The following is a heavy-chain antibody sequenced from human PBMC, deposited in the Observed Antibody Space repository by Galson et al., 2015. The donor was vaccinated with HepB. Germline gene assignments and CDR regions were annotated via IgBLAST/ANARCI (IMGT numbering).Heavy chain of an antibody. J-gene: IGHJ4*02. CDR2: ISSSSSYI. V-gene: IGHV3-21*01. CDR1: GFTFSSYS. D-gene: IGHD2-21*02. CDR3: ARELAYCGGDCYYDY. Sequence: SLRLSCAASGFTFSSYSMNWVRQAPGKGLEWVSSISSSSSYIYYADSAKGRFTISRDNAKNSLYLQMNSLRAEDTAVYYCARELAYCGGDCYYDYWGQGTLVTVSS.